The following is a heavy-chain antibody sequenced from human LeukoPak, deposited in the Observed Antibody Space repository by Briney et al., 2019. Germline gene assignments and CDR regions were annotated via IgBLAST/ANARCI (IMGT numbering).Heavy chain of an antibody. CDR2: IYYSGSN. V-gene: IGHV4-61*05. J-gene: IGHJ4*02. Sequence: SDTLSLTCTVSGGSISSSSYYWTWIRQPPGKGLERFGYIYYSGSNNYNPSLKSRVTISVDTSKNQFSLKLSSVTAADTAVYYCARPGPYCSSTSCYSTPVDYWGQGTLVTVSS. CDR3: ARPGPYCSSTSCYSTPVDY. D-gene: IGHD2-2*01. CDR1: GGSISSSSYY.